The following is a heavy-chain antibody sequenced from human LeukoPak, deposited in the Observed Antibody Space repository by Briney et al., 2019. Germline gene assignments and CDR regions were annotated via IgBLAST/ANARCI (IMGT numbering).Heavy chain of an antibody. CDR3: ASRPDRALLSFFDY. CDR2: INPKSGDT. Sequence: GASVKVSFKASGYTFTGYYIHWVRQAPGQGLEWMGWINPKSGDTKYAAKFQGSVTMTRDTSVNTVYMDLSRLTSDDTAVYYCASRPDRALLSFFDYWGQGTLVTVSS. CDR1: GYTFTGYY. V-gene: IGHV1-2*02. D-gene: IGHD1-14*01. J-gene: IGHJ4*02.